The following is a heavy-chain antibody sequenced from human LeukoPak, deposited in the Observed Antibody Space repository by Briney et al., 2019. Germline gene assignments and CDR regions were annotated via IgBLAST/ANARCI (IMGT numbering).Heavy chain of an antibody. V-gene: IGHV3-23*01. Sequence: GGSLRLSCAASGFTFSSYAMSWVRQAPGKGLEWVSAISGSGGSTYYADSVKGRFTISRDNSKNTLYLQMNSLRAEDTAVYYCAKDRYPDFWSGYTGSFGFDPWGQGTLVTVSS. CDR1: GFTFSSYA. CDR2: ISGSGGST. J-gene: IGHJ5*02. D-gene: IGHD3-3*01. CDR3: AKDRYPDFWSGYTGSFGFDP.